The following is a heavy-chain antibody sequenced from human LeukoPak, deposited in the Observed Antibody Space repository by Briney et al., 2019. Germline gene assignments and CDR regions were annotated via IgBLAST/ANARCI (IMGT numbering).Heavy chain of an antibody. CDR2: IRTSGGVV. J-gene: IGHJ3*01. Sequence: GGSLRLSCAASGFTFTSYAMNWVRQAPGKGLEWISYIRTSGGVVSYTDSVRGRFTISTDSAKNSLYLQMNSLRDDDTAVYYCVRDQFYAFDVWGQGTMVTVSS. V-gene: IGHV3-48*02. CDR3: VRDQFYAFDV. CDR1: GFTFTSYA.